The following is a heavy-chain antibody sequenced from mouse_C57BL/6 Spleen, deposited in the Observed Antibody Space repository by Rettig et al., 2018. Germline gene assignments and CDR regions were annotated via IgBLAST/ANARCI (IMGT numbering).Heavy chain of an antibody. CDR1: GYTFTDHT. CDR3: ARYAPYYFDY. J-gene: IGHJ2*01. V-gene: IGHV1-78*01. Sequence: CKVSGYTFTDHTIHWMKQRPEQGLEWIGYIYPRDGSAKYNEKFKGKATLTADKSSSTAYMQLNSLTSEDSAVYFCARYAPYYFDYWGQGTTLTVSS. CDR2: IYPRDGSA.